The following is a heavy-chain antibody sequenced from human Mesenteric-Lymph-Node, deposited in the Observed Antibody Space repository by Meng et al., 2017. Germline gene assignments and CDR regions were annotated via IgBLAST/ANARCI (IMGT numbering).Heavy chain of an antibody. CDR3: TTLYGDSIS. J-gene: IGHJ4*02. CDR2: IYHSGRT. D-gene: IGHD4-17*01. V-gene: IGHV4-4*02. Sequence: GRLEGLGPGLAKPSGTLFPTGDVPGGSIRKDQWWGWVRQAPGKGLEWIGEIYHSGRTNYNPSVKSRVSMSVDKSQNHFSLRLSSVTAADTAVYYCTTLYGDSISWGQGTLVTVFS. CDR1: GGSIRKDQW.